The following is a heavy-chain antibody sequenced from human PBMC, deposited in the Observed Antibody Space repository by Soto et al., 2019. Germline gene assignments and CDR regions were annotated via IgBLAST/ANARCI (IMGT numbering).Heavy chain of an antibody. CDR3: ARTKCGYCSGGSCYSCLFDY. J-gene: IGHJ4*02. D-gene: IGHD2-15*01. V-gene: IGHV4-28*01. CDR2: IYYSGTT. Sequence: PSETLSLTCAVSGYSISSSNWWGWIRQPPGKGLEWIGYIYYSGTTYYNPSLKSRVTMSVDTSKNQFSLKLSSVTAADTAVYYCARTKCGYCSGGSCYSCLFDYWGQGTLVTVSS. CDR1: GYSISSSNW.